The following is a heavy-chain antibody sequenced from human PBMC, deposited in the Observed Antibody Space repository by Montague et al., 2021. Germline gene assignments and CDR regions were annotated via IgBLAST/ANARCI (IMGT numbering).Heavy chain of an antibody. Sequence: TPSLTCAVSGGSISSTAYYWSWIRQHPGKGLEWIGYIYYSGSTYYNPSLKSRVTISVDTSQNQFSLNLNSVTAADTAVYYCARVGAAVTAPFDFWGQGTLVTVSS. CDR3: ARVGAAVTAPFDF. D-gene: IGHD2-21*02. V-gene: IGHV4-31*11. CDR1: GGSISSTAYY. J-gene: IGHJ4*02. CDR2: IYYSGST.